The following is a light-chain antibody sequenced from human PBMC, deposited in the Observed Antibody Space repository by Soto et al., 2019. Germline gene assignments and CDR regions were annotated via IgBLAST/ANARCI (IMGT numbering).Light chain of an antibody. J-gene: IGKJ1*01. V-gene: IGKV3-20*01. CDR2: GTS. CDR1: QSFSSSY. CDR3: QQYGSLGT. Sequence: ENVLTQSPGTLSLSPGERATLSCRASQSFSSSYLAWYQQKPGQAPRLIIYGTSTRATGVPDRFSGSGSQTYFTLTISRLEPEDFAVYYCQQYGSLGTFGQGTRVEIK.